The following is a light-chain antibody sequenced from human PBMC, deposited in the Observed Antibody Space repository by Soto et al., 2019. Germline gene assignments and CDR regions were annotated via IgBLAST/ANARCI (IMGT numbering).Light chain of an antibody. CDR3: QQYDSYSWT. CDR1: QSIPNS. J-gene: IGKJ1*01. CDR2: ATS. V-gene: IGKV1-9*01. Sequence: DIQLTQSPSSLSASIGDRVTITCRASQSIPNSLNWYQQKPGKAPKLLIYATSSLESGVPSRFSGSGSGTEFILTINSLQPDDFATYYCQQYDSYSWTFDQGTKVDIK.